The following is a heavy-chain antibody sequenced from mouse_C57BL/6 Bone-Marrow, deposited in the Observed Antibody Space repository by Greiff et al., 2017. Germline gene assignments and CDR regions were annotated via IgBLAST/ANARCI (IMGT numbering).Heavy chain of an antibody. CDR1: GYTFTSYG. J-gene: IGHJ2*01. CDR2: IYPRSGNT. V-gene: IGHV1-81*01. CDR3: ARCPYYCGSPYYFDY. D-gene: IGHD1-1*01. Sequence: VQLQQSGAELARPGASVKLSCKASGYTFTSYGISWVKQRTGQGLEWIGEIYPRSGNTYYNEKFKGKATLTADKSSSTAYMELRSLTSEDSAVYFCARCPYYCGSPYYFDYWGQGTTLTVSS.